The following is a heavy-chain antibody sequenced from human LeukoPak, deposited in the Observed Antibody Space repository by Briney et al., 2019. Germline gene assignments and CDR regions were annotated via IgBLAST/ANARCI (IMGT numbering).Heavy chain of an antibody. J-gene: IGHJ3*02. V-gene: IGHV3-20*04. CDR3: AREYDFWSGYYSPDAFDI. CDR2: INWNGGNT. CDR1: GFTFDDYG. D-gene: IGHD3-3*01. Sequence: PGGSLRLSCAASGFTFDDYGMSWVRQAPGKGLEWVSGINWNGGNTGYADSVKGRFTISRDNAKNSLYLQMNSLRAEDTAVYYCAREYDFWSGYYSPDAFDIWGQGTMVTVSS.